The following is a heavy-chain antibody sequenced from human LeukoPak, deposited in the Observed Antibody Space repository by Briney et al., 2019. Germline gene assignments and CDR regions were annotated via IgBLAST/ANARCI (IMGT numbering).Heavy chain of an antibody. V-gene: IGHV3-43*01. J-gene: IGHJ6*03. Sequence: LSGGPLRLSCAASGFSFDDYTMHWVRQTPGKGLEWVSLINWEGSGTFYADSVKGRFTISRDNSKNSLYLQMNSLRIEDTGLYFCSRSGVVVVATRGNYMDVWGKGTTVTVSS. CDR1: GFSFDDYT. CDR3: SRSGVVVVATRGNYMDV. CDR2: INWEGSGT. D-gene: IGHD2-21*01.